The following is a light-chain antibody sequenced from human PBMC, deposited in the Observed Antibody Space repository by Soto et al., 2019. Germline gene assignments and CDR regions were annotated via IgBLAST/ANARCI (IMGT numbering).Light chain of an antibody. J-gene: IGLJ1*01. Sequence: QSVLPQPPSASGAPGQSVTISCTGTNTDVGGYKYVSWYQQHPGKAPKLIIYQVNRRPSGVPGRFSGSVSGNTASLTVSGLQAEDEAEYYCAPYAGNNIFLFGSGTKVTVL. CDR3: APYAGNNIFL. V-gene: IGLV2-8*01. CDR1: NTDVGGYKY. CDR2: QVN.